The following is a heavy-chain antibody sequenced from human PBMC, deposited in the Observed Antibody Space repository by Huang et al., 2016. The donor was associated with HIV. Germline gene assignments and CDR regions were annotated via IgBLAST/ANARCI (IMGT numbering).Heavy chain of an antibody. Sequence: QVQLYQWGAGPLRPSETLSLTCGVSGGSLHGYYWNWLRQSPGRGLGWIGEVNRGGSTKYNPSLKSRVTISVDTSKIQFSLNLTSVTATDTADYYCATSRSGSGWFLDIWGRGTLVSVS. CDR1: GGSLHGYY. J-gene: IGHJ2*01. CDR2: VNRGGST. CDR3: ATSRSGSGWFLDI. V-gene: IGHV4-34*01. D-gene: IGHD6-19*01.